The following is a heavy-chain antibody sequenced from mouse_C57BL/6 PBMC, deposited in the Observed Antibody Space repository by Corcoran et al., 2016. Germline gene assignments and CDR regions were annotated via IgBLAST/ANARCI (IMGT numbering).Heavy chain of an antibody. Sequence: QIKLVQSGPELKKPGETVKISCKASGYTFTTYGMSWVKQAPGKGLKWMGWINTYSGVPTYADDFKGRFAFSLDTSASTAYLQINNLKNEDTATYFCAREKGAYDDYDDGLYWGQGTTLTVSS. CDR2: INTYSGVP. CDR1: GYTFTTYG. D-gene: IGHD2-4*01. V-gene: IGHV9-3*01. J-gene: IGHJ2*01. CDR3: AREKGAYDDYDDGLY.